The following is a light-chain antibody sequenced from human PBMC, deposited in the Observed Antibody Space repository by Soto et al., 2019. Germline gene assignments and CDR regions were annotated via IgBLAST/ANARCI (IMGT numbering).Light chain of an antibody. CDR3: QQYFNTPRT. V-gene: IGKV4-1*01. Sequence: DIVMTQSPDSLSVSLGERAVINCKSSQSIFYSSNNKNYLVWYQQKSGQPPKMLIYWASTRESGVPDRFNGSGSGTDFTLTISNLQAEDVAVYFCQQYFNTPRTFGQGNRVEI. CDR2: WAS. CDR1: QSIFYSSNNKNY. J-gene: IGKJ1*01.